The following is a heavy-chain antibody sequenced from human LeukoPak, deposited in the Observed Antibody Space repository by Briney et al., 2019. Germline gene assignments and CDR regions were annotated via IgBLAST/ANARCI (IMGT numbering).Heavy chain of an antibody. J-gene: IGHJ4*02. CDR3: AVSGQLGDYFDY. Sequence: ASVKVSCKASGYTFTSYGISWVRQAPGQGLEWMGWVSAYNGNTNYAQKLQGRVTMTTDTSTSTAYMELRSLRSDDTAVYYCAVSGQLGDYFDYWGQGTLATVSS. V-gene: IGHV1-18*01. D-gene: IGHD6-6*01. CDR2: VSAYNGNT. CDR1: GYTFTSYG.